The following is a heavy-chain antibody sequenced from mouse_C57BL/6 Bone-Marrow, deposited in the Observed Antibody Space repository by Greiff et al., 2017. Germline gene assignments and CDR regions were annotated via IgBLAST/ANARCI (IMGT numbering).Heavy chain of an antibody. V-gene: IGHV5-6*01. CDR2: ISSGGSYT. J-gene: IGHJ2*01. CDR3: ARGYYNYFDY. CDR1: GFTFSSSG. Sequence: EVKVVESGGDLVKPGGSLKLSCAASGFTFSSSGMSWVRQTPDKRLEWVATISSGGSYTYYPDSVKGRFTISRDNAKNTLYLQMSSLKSEDTAMYYCARGYYNYFDYWGQGTTLTVSS. D-gene: IGHD2-3*01.